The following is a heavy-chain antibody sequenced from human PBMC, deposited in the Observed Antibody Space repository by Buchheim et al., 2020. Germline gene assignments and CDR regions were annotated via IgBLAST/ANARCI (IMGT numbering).Heavy chain of an antibody. J-gene: IGHJ5*02. CDR1: GGSISSGGYY. D-gene: IGHD4-17*01. CDR2: IYYSGST. Sequence: QVQLQESGPGLVKPSQTLSLTCTVSGGSISSGGYYWSWIRQHPGKGLEWIGYIYYSGSTYYNPSLKSRVTISVDTPKNQFSLKLSSVTAADTAVYYCARAGTSKMLTTCGDYAVLNWFDPWGQGTL. V-gene: IGHV4-31*03. CDR3: ARAGTSKMLTTCGDYAVLNWFDP.